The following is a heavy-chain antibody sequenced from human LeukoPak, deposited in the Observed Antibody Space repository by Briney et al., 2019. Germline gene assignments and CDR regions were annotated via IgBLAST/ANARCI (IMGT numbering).Heavy chain of an antibody. CDR1: GYTFTSYG. D-gene: IGHD6-19*01. Sequence: ASVKVSCKASGYTFTSYGISWVRQAPGQGLERMGWISCYNGDTNYAQNLQGRVTMTTDTSTTTVYMELRSLGSDDTAVYYCARDPSNTSGRNILFDYWGQGALVTVSS. J-gene: IGHJ4*02. V-gene: IGHV1-18*01. CDR2: ISCYNGDT. CDR3: ARDPSNTSGRNILFDY.